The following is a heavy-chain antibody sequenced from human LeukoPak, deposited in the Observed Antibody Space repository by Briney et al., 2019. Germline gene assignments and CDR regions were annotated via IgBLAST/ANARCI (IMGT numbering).Heavy chain of an antibody. CDR2: INPNSGGT. Sequence: ASVKVSCTASGGTFSSYAISWVRQAPGQGLEWMGWINPNSGGTNYAQKFQGRVTMTRDTSISTAYMELSRLRSDDTAVYYCARRYSSGWNNWFDPWGQGTLVTVSS. D-gene: IGHD6-19*01. J-gene: IGHJ5*02. CDR3: ARRYSSGWNNWFDP. V-gene: IGHV1-2*02. CDR1: GGTFSSYA.